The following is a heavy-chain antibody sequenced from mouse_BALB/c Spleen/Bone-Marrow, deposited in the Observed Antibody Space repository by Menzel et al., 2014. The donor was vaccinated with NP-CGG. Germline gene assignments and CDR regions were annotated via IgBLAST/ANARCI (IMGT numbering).Heavy chain of an antibody. CDR2: INPSNGRT. CDR3: ARYGNYDAMDY. D-gene: IGHD2-1*01. V-gene: IGHV1S81*02. J-gene: IGHJ4*01. Sequence: QVQLQQSGAELVKPGASEKLPCKASGYTFTSYWMHWVKQRPGQGLEWIGEINPSNGRTNYNETFKSKATLTVDKSSTTAYMQLSSLTSDDSAVYYCARYGNYDAMDYWGQGTSVTVSS. CDR1: GYTFTSYW.